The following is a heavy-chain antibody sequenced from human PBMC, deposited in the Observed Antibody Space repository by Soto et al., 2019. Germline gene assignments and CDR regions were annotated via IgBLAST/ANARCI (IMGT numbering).Heavy chain of an antibody. CDR1: GFTFGSYW. V-gene: IGHV3-7*01. CDR3: ARAGYCGPGCYYYFDY. Sequence: GGSLRLSCAVSGFTFGSYWMNWVRLIPGKGLEWVAYIKPDGSATYYVDSVKGRFTISRDNAKNSLYLQMNSLRVEDTSVYYCARAGYCGPGCYYYFDYWGQGTLVTVS. CDR2: IKPDGSAT. J-gene: IGHJ4*02. D-gene: IGHD2-21*02.